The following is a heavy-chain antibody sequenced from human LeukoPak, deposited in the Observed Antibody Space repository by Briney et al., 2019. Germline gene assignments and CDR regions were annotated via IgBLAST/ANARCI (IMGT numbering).Heavy chain of an antibody. CDR3: ARGIWSARTVDYYLDY. D-gene: IGHD2-21*01. CDR2: INAGNGHT. J-gene: IGHJ4*02. Sequence: ASVKVSCKASGYTFSNYAIHWMRQAPGQRFEWMGWINAGNGHTKYSQNFQGRVTITRDSSASTAYMELSSLTSEDTAVYYCARGIWSARTVDYYLDYWGQGTLVTVS. V-gene: IGHV1-3*01. CDR1: GYTFSNYA.